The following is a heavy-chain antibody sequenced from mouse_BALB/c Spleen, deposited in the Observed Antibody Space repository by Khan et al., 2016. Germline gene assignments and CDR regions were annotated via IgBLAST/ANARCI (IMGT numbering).Heavy chain of an antibody. D-gene: IGHD1-1*01. J-gene: IGHJ2*01. Sequence: EVELVESGGGLVQPGKSLKLSCAASGFTFSSYGMSWVRQTPDKRLELVATINSNGGRTYYPDNVKGRFTISRDNAKNTLYLQMSSLKSEDTASYFCARFNNYGSPYFDYWGQGTTLTASS. CDR2: INSNGGRT. V-gene: IGHV5-6-3*01. CDR3: ARFNNYGSPYFDY. CDR1: GFTFSSYG.